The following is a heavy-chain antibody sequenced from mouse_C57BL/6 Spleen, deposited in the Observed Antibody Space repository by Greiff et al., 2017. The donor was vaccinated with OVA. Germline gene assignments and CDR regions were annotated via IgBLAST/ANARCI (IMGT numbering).Heavy chain of an antibody. CDR1: GFTFSSYA. D-gene: IGHD2-3*01. J-gene: IGHJ2*01. CDR3: TREGDGYPYYFDY. V-gene: IGHV5-9-1*02. Sequence: EVMLVESGEGLVKPGGSLKLSCAASGFTFSSYAMSWVRPTPEQRLEWVAYISSGGDYIYYADTVKGRFTISRDNARNTLYLQMSSLKSEDKAMDYGTREGDGYPYYFDYWGQGTTLTVSS. CDR2: ISSGGDYI.